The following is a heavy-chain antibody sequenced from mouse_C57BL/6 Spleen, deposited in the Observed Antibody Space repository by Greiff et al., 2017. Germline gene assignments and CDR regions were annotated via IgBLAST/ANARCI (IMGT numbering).Heavy chain of an antibody. CDR1: GFTFSNYW. Sequence: EVQRVESGGGLVQPGGSMKLSCVASGFTFSNYWMNWVRQSPEKGLEWVAQIRLKSDNYATHYAESVKGRFTISRDDSKSSVFLKMNNLRGEVTGSYYCTLYDPGYWYFEVWGTGTTVTVSS. V-gene: IGHV6-3*01. CDR3: TLYDPGYWYFEV. J-gene: IGHJ1*03. D-gene: IGHD2-3*01. CDR2: IRLKSDNYAT.